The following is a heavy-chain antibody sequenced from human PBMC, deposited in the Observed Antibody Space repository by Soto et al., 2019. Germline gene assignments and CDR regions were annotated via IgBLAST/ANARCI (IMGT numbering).Heavy chain of an antibody. CDR3: ARGLITIFGVVNITNYFDY. Sequence: ASVKVSCKASGYTFTSYSMHSVRQAPGQRLEWMGWINAGNGNTKYSQKFQGRVTLTRDTSASTAYMELSSLRSEDTAVYYCARGLITIFGVVNITNYFDYWGQGTLVTVSS. CDR2: INAGNGNT. D-gene: IGHD3-3*01. J-gene: IGHJ4*02. V-gene: IGHV1-3*01. CDR1: GYTFTSYS.